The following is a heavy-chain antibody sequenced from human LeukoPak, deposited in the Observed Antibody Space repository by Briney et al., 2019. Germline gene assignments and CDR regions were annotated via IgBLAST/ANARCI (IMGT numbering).Heavy chain of an antibody. Sequence: PGGSLRLSCPAPGFTFSSYGMHWVRQAPGKGLEGVAVIWYDGSNKYYADSVKGRFTISRDNSKNTLYLQMNSLRAEDTAVYYCARDQMHIVVVTAIDYWGQGTLVTVSS. J-gene: IGHJ4*02. CDR1: GFTFSSYG. D-gene: IGHD2-21*02. CDR3: ARDQMHIVVVTAIDY. CDR2: IWYDGSNK. V-gene: IGHV3-33*01.